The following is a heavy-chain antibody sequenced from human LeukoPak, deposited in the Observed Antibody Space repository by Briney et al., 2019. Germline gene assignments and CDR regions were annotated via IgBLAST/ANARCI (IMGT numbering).Heavy chain of an antibody. D-gene: IGHD3-10*01. CDR1: GGTFSSYA. Sequence: ASVKVSCKASGGTFSSYAISWLRQAPGQGLEWMGGIIPIFGTAYYAQKFQGRVTITADESTSTAYMELSSLRSEDTAVYYCARDLGTMVRGDESFDYWGQGTLVTVSS. CDR3: ARDLGTMVRGDESFDY. CDR2: IIPIFGTA. J-gene: IGHJ4*02. V-gene: IGHV1-69*13.